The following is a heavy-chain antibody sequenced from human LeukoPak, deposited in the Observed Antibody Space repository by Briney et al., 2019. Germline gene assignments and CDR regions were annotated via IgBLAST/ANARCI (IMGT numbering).Heavy chain of an antibody. V-gene: IGHV3-30*18. D-gene: IGHD1-26*01. CDR3: AKEGNSGSYYLDY. CDR1: GFTFSSYV. Sequence: PGRSLRLSCAASGFTFSSYVMHWVRRAPGKGLEWVTVISYDGSNKYSADSVKGRFTISRDNSKNTLYLQMNSLRAEDTAVYYCAKEGNSGSYYLDYWGQGTLVTVSS. J-gene: IGHJ4*02. CDR2: ISYDGSNK.